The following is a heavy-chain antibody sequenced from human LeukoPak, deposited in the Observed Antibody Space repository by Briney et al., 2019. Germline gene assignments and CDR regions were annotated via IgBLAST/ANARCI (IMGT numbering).Heavy chain of an antibody. V-gene: IGHV4-61*01. CDR3: ARGYDYGGKVRLYYFDY. Sequence: SETLSLTCAVSGYSISSGYYWGWIRQPPGKGLEWIGYIYYSGSTNYNPSLKSRVTISVDTSKNQFSLKLSSVTAADTAVYYCARGYDYGGKVRLYYFDYWVQGTLVTVSS. D-gene: IGHD4-23*01. J-gene: IGHJ4*02. CDR1: GYSISSGYY. CDR2: IYYSGST.